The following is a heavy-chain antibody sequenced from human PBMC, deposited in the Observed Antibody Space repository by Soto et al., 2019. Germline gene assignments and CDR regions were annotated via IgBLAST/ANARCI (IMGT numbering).Heavy chain of an antibody. D-gene: IGHD1-1*01. CDR3: AKQQGPGTPYYYAMDV. Sequence: GGSLRLSCAASGFTFSSYATHWVRQAPGKGLEWAAVISYDGSNKYYADSVKGRFTISRDNSKNTLYLQMNSLRGEDTAVYFCAKQQGPGTPYYYAMDVWGQGTAVTVSS. V-gene: IGHV3-30-3*02. CDR2: ISYDGSNK. CDR1: GFTFSSYA. J-gene: IGHJ6*02.